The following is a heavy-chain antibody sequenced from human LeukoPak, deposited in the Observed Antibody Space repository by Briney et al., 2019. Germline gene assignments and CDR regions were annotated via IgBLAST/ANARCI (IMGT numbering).Heavy chain of an antibody. CDR3: TKDPNGDYVGAFDP. Sequence: PGGSLRLSSAASGFTFSTFAMTWVRQAPGKGLEWVSSITGTHYTTYYTDSVKGRFTISRDNSKNTLYLQMNSLRADDTAIYYCTKDPNGDYVGAFDPWGQGTLVTVSS. CDR1: GFTFSTFA. J-gene: IGHJ5*02. V-gene: IGHV3-23*01. D-gene: IGHD4-17*01. CDR2: ITGTHYTT.